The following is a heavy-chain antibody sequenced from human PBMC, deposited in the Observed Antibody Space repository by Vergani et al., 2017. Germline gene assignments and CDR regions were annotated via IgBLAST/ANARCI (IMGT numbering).Heavy chain of an antibody. CDR1: GFKFDDYA. Sequence: EVELVESGGGLVQPGRSLRLSCAASGFKFDDYAMHWVRQAPGKGLEWVSGISWHSYSIGYVDAVKGRFAISRDNAKTSLYLQMNSLRVEDTALYYCVRGALYESSGYGAFDIWGQG. CDR2: ISWHSYSI. J-gene: IGHJ3*02. CDR3: VRGALYESSGYGAFDI. D-gene: IGHD3-22*01. V-gene: IGHV3-9*01.